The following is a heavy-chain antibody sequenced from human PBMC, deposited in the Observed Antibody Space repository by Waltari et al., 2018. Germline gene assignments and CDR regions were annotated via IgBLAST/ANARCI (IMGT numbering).Heavy chain of an antibody. CDR1: GYTFTSYY. CDR3: ARVSKQQLGQIYYFDY. V-gene: IGHV1-46*01. Sequence: QVQLVQSGAEVKKPGASVKVSCKASGYTFTSYYMHWVRQAPGQGLEWMGIINPSGGSTSYAQKFQGRVTMTRDTSTSTVYMELSSLRSEDTAVYYCARVSKQQLGQIYYFDYWGQGTLVTVSS. CDR2: INPSGGST. J-gene: IGHJ4*02. D-gene: IGHD6-13*01.